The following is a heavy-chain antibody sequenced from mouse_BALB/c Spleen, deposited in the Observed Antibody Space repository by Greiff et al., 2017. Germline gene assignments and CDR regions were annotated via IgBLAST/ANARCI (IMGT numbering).Heavy chain of an antibody. Sequence: EVNVVESGGGLVQPGGSLRLSCATSGFTFSDFYMEWVRQPPGKRLEWIAASRNKANDYTTEYSASVKGRFIVSRDTSQSILYLQMNALRAEDTAIYYCARDAWTTATGWFAYWGQGTLVTVSA. CDR1: GFTFSDFY. V-gene: IGHV7-1*02. CDR3: ARDAWTTATGWFAY. D-gene: IGHD1-2*01. J-gene: IGHJ3*01. CDR2: SRNKANDYTT.